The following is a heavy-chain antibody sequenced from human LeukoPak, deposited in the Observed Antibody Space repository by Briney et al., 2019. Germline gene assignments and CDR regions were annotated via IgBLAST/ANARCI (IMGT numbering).Heavy chain of an antibody. CDR1: GGSFSGYY. J-gene: IGHJ4*02. D-gene: IGHD5-24*01. Sequence: SETLSLTCAVYGGSFSGYYWSWIRQPPGKGLEWIGEINHSGSTNYNPSLKSRVSISVDTSKNQFSLKLSSVTAADTAVYYCARGRRDGYTGYFDYWGQGTLVTVSS. CDR2: INHSGST. CDR3: ARGRRDGYTGYFDY. V-gene: IGHV4-34*01.